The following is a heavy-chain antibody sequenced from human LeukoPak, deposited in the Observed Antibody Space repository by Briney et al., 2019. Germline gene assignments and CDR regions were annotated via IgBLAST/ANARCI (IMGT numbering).Heavy chain of an antibody. J-gene: IGHJ4*02. CDR2: VYHSGLT. Sequence: ASETLSLTCVVSGASVSTNNWWTWVRQAPGKGLEWIGEVYHSGLTNYSPSLKSRVTMSIDKSKNIFSLNVTSVTAADTALYYCARGYCTGGNCYAFGYWGQGTLVTVSS. V-gene: IGHV4/OR15-8*02. CDR3: ARGYCTGGNCYAFGY. D-gene: IGHD2-8*02. CDR1: GASVSTNNW.